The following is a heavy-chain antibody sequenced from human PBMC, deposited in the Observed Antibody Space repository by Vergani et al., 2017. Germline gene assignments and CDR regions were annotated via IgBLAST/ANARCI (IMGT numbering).Heavy chain of an antibody. D-gene: IGHD6-13*01. CDR2: ISSSSSYT. CDR3: ARDLAIAAADEYYFDY. V-gene: IGHV3-11*06. Sequence: QVQLVESGGGLVKPGGSLRLSCAASGFTFSDYYMSWIRQAPGKGLEWVPYISSSSSYTNYADSVKGRFTISRDNAQNSLYLQMNSLRAEDTAVYYCARDLAIAAADEYYFDYWGQGTLVTVSS. J-gene: IGHJ4*02. CDR1: GFTFSDYY.